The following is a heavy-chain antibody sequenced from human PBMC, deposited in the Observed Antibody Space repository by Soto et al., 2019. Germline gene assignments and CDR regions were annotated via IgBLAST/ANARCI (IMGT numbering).Heavy chain of an antibody. Sequence: SVNVSWKASAGTFRRSAISLVCRVLVEGLEWMGGIIPIFGTANYAQTFQGRVTITADESTSTAYMEPSSLRSEDTAVYYCARGGYYNRSGYYPAHYWGQGTLVTVSS. CDR3: ARGGYYNRSGYYPAHY. CDR1: AGTFRRSA. J-gene: IGHJ4*02. D-gene: IGHD3-22*01. CDR2: IIPIFGTA. V-gene: IGHV1-69*13.